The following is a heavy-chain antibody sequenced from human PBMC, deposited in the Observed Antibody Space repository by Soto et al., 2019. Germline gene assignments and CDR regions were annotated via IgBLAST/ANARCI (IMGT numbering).Heavy chain of an antibody. V-gene: IGHV3-33*01. D-gene: IGHD3-9*01. CDR2: IWYDGSNK. J-gene: IGHJ5*02. CDR1: GFTFSSYG. Sequence: QVQLVESGGGVVQPGRSLRLSCAASGFTFSSYGMHWVRQAPGKGLEWVAVIWYDGSNKYYADSVKGRFTISRDNSKNTLYLQMSSLRAEDTAVYYCARDGRYFDWAYNWFDPWGQGTLVTVSS. CDR3: ARDGRYFDWAYNWFDP.